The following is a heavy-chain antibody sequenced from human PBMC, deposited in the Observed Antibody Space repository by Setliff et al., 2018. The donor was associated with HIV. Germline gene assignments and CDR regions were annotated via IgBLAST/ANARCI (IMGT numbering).Heavy chain of an antibody. D-gene: IGHD1-1*01. Sequence: DTLSLTCTVSGGSISSSSDYWGWIRQPPGKGLEWIGSFYSSGSTYYNPSLKSRVTISIDTSKNQFSLKLSSVTAADTAVYYCARLRRSNNYYFDYWGQGTLVTVSS. CDR2: FYSSGST. CDR3: ARLRRSNNYYFDY. J-gene: IGHJ4*02. V-gene: IGHV4-39*07. CDR1: GGSISSSSDY.